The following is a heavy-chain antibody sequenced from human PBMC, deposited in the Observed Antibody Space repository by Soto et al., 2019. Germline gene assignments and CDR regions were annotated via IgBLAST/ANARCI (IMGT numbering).Heavy chain of an antibody. CDR2: IKPDGSEK. V-gene: IGHV3-7*04. Sequence: GGSVRLSCRASGFTFSSYWMSWVRQAPGKGLEWVANIKPDGSEKWYVDSVKGRFTISRDNAKNSLYVQMISLRAEDTAVYYCARGDYFDTSGHFSDAFDIWGQGTMVTVSS. J-gene: IGHJ3*02. D-gene: IGHD3-22*01. CDR3: ARGDYFDTSGHFSDAFDI. CDR1: GFTFSSYW.